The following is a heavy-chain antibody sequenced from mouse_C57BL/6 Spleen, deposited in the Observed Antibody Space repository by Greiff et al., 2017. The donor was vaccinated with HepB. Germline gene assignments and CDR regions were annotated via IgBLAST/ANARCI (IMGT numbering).Heavy chain of an antibody. Sequence: VQLQESGAELARPGASVKLSCKASGYTFTSYGISWVKQRTGQGLEWIGEIYPRSGNTYYNEKFKGKATLTADKSSSTAYMELRSLTSEDSAVYFCARWGGSRSWFAYWGQGTLVTVSA. CDR1: GYTFTSYG. D-gene: IGHD1-1*01. CDR2: IYPRSGNT. CDR3: ARWGGSRSWFAY. J-gene: IGHJ3*01. V-gene: IGHV1-81*01.